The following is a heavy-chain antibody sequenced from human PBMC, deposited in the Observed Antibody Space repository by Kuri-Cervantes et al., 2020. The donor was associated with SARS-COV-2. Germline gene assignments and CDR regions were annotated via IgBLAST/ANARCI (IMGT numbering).Heavy chain of an antibody. CDR1: GFTFSTYS. V-gene: IGHV3-21*01. D-gene: IGHD3-22*01. Sequence: GGSLRLSCAASGFTFSTYSMNWVRQAPGKGLEWVSSISSDSSYIHYADSVRGRFTISRDNAKNSLYLQMNSLRAEDTAVYYCARVDPTMTPDYWGQGTLVTVSS. CDR3: ARVDPTMTPDY. CDR2: ISSDSSYI. J-gene: IGHJ4*02.